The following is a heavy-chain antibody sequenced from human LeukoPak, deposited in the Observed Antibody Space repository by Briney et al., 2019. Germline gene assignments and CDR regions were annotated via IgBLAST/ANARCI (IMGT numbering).Heavy chain of an antibody. CDR1: GYTFTSYY. J-gene: IGHJ4*02. Sequence: ASVKVSCKASGYTFTSYYMHWVRQAPAQGLEWMGIINPSGGSTSYAQKFQGRVSLTRDTSMGKVYMELSSLRSGDEAGYYCARDYYDSSGYSTDYWGQGTLVTFSS. V-gene: IGHV1-46*01. CDR2: INPSGGST. D-gene: IGHD3-22*01. CDR3: ARDYYDSSGYSTDY.